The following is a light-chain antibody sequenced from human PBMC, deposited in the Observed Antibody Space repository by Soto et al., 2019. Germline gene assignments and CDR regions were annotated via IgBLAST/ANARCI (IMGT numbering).Light chain of an antibody. V-gene: IGKV3-15*01. CDR3: QQYRNWPRT. J-gene: IGKJ1*01. CDR1: QSVDIN. Sequence: ERVMTQSPATLSASPGDRFTRSCLASQSVDINLAWYQQKAGQAHRLLVYGASTKATDMPGRFSGRGSGTEFTLTINNLQSEDFAVYYCQQYRNWPRTFGQGTKVEIK. CDR2: GAS.